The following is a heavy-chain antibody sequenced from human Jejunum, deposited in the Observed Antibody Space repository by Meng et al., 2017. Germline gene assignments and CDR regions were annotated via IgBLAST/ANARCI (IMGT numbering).Heavy chain of an antibody. D-gene: IGHD1-26*01. CDR1: GFPFSPYA. Sequence: GESLKISCSASGFPFSPYAMSRVRQAPGKGLEWLSIIFSGFNTEYADSVKGRFIISRDNYKDTLYLQMNSRRGEETARYYCAKVCQSCRGTWATYRAYGMDVWGQGTTVTVSS. V-gene: IGHV3-23*01. J-gene: IGHJ6*02. CDR3: AKVCQSCRGTWATYRAYGMDV. CDR2: IFSGFNT.